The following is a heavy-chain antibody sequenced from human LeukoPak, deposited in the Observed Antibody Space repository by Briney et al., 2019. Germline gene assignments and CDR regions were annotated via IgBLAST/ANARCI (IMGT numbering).Heavy chain of an antibody. J-gene: IGHJ5*02. Sequence: GGSLRLSCAASGFTFSDYFMSWVRQAPGKGLEWVANIKQDGSAQYYVDSVKGRFTISRDNSKNSLYLQMSNLRVEDTAVYYCARDKRMAATQYNWFDPWGQGTLVTVSS. CDR3: ARDKRMAATQYNWFDP. CDR1: GFTFSDYF. V-gene: IGHV3-7*01. CDR2: IKQDGSAQ. D-gene: IGHD6-25*01.